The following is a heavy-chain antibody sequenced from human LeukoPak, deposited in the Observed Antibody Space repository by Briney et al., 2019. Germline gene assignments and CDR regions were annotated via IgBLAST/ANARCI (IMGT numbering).Heavy chain of an antibody. CDR2: ISSSSYI. CDR3: AKRRLLWFGEGKYYFDY. V-gene: IGHV3-21*01. CDR1: GFTFSSYS. Sequence: GGSLRLSCAASGFTFSSYSMNWVRQAPGKGLEWVSSISSSSYIYYADSVKGRFTISRDNAKNSLYLQMNSLRAEDTAVYYCAKRRLLWFGEGKYYFDYWGQGTLVTVSS. J-gene: IGHJ4*02. D-gene: IGHD3-10*01.